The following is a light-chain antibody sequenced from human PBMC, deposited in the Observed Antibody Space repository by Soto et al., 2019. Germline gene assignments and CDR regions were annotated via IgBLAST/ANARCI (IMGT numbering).Light chain of an antibody. V-gene: IGKV1-5*01. CDR2: DAS. Sequence: DIQMTQSPSTLSASVGDRVTITCRSSQSISSWLACYQQKPGKAPKVLIFDASSLESGVPSRFSGSGSATEFTLTISSLQPDDFATYYCQQYSTYPWTFGQGTKVDI. CDR3: QQYSTYPWT. CDR1: QSISSW. J-gene: IGKJ1*01.